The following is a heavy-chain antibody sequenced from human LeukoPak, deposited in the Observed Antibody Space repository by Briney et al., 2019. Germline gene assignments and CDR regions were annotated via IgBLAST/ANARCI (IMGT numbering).Heavy chain of an antibody. V-gene: IGHV3-30*14. J-gene: IGHJ5*02. CDR2: ISYDGSNK. D-gene: IGHD1-1*01. Sequence: GGSLRLSCAASGFTFSSYAMHWVRQAPGKGLEWVAVISYDGSNKYYADSVKGRFTISRDNSKNTLYLQMNSLRAEDTAVYYCARAVLNWFDPWGQGTLVTVSS. CDR3: ARAVLNWFDP. CDR1: GFTFSSYA.